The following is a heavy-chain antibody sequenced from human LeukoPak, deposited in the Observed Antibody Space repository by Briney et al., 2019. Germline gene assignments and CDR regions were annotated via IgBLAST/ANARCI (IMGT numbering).Heavy chain of an antibody. D-gene: IGHD5-12*01. CDR1: GGSFSGYY. V-gene: IGHV4-34*01. Sequence: SETLSLTCAVYGGSFSGYYWSWIRQPPGKGLEWIGEINHSGSTNYNPSLKSRVTISVDTSKNQFSLKLSSVTAADTAVYYCARHGVDIVAVDYWGQGTLVTVSS. J-gene: IGHJ4*02. CDR2: INHSGST. CDR3: ARHGVDIVAVDY.